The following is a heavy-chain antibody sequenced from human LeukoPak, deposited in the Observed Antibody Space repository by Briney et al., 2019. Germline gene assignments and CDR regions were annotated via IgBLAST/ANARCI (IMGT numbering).Heavy chain of an antibody. D-gene: IGHD3-22*01. V-gene: IGHV3-13*05. Sequence: GGSLRLSCAASGFTFSSYDMHWVRQATGEGLEWVSAIGTAGDPYYPGSVEGRFTISRENAKNSLYLQMNSLRAGDTAVYYCARSRSTYYYDSSGYYPDDAFDIWGQGTMVTVSS. CDR1: GFTFSSYD. CDR3: ARSRSTYYYDSSGYYPDDAFDI. J-gene: IGHJ3*02. CDR2: IGTAGDP.